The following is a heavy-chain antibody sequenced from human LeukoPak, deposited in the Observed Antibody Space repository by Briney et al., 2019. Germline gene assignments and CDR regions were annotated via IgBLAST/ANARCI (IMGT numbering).Heavy chain of an antibody. Sequence: SETLSLTCTVSGGFISSYYWSWIRQPPGKGLEWIGYIYYSGSTNYNPSLKSRITISLDTSKNQFSLKLSSVTAADTAVYYCATYPFRGATHYFDYWGQGILVTVSS. CDR3: ATYPFRGATHYFDY. CDR2: IYYSGST. V-gene: IGHV4-59*01. J-gene: IGHJ4*02. CDR1: GGFISSYY. D-gene: IGHD3-10*01.